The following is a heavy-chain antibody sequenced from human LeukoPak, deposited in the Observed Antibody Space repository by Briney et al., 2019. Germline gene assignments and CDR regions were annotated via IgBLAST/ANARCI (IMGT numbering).Heavy chain of an antibody. D-gene: IGHD2-8*01. CDR1: GGSITSANYY. V-gene: IGHV4-39*07. Sequence: PSETLSLTCSVSGGSITSANYYWAWIRHPPGGGLEWIGSISYRSTSHYDPSLGRRPTMSVDTSKNQFSLLQNSVPAADAAVYYCARDFLYGNYPDYFDPWGQGILVTISS. J-gene: IGHJ4*02. CDR2: ISYRSTS. CDR3: ARDFLYGNYPDYFDP.